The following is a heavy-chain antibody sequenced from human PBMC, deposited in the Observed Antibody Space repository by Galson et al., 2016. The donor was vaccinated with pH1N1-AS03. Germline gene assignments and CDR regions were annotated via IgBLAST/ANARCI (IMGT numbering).Heavy chain of an antibody. J-gene: IGHJ4*02. Sequence: QSGAEVKKPGESLKISCKGSGYSFARYWIGWVRQMPGKGLEWMGVIYPGDSDTRYSPSFQGLVTISVDKTVNTAYLQWGSLEASDTAMYYCARDAGTDYFDHWGQGTLVTVSS. CDR1: GYSFARYW. CDR2: IYPGDSDT. CDR3: ARDAGTDYFDH. D-gene: IGHD6-13*01. V-gene: IGHV5-51*01.